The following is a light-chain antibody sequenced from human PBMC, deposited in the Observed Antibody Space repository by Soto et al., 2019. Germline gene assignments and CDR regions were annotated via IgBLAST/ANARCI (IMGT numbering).Light chain of an antibody. CDR1: QSVSSK. J-gene: IGKJ5*01. CDR3: KPNNNRRGTLVQWPKIT. Sequence: EIVLTQTPGTLSVSPGERATLSCRASQSVSSKLAWYQQKPGQAPRLLFYGASTGATGIPARFSGSGSETEFTLSISSLQSEDFALHYRKPNNNRRGTLVQWPKIT. V-gene: IGKV3-15*01. CDR2: GAS.